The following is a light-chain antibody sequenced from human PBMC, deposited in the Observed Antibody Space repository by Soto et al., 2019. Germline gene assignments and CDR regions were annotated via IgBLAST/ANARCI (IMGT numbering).Light chain of an antibody. V-gene: IGKV3-11*01. CDR1: QSFRGL. J-gene: IGKJ5*01. CDR3: QQRHMWPIT. Sequence: EVVLTQSPVPLSLSPRERPPLSCRASQSFRGLLAWYQQKPGQAPRLLIYDAYNRATGIPPRFSGSGSGTDFTLTISSLEPEDSAVYYCQQRHMWPITFGQGTRLEIK. CDR2: DAY.